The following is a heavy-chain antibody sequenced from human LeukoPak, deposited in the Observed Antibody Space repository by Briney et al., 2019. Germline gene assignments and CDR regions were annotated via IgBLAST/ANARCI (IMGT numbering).Heavy chain of an antibody. Sequence: GASVKVSCKASRGTSSNYAISWVRQAPGQGLEWMGQIIPKFAIAHYAQKFQGRVTIARNTSISTAYMELSSLRSEDTAVYYCARRFGELLSHAFDIWGQGTTVTVSS. D-gene: IGHD3-10*01. CDR1: RGTSSNYA. J-gene: IGHJ3*02. CDR2: IIPKFAIA. V-gene: IGHV1-69*10. CDR3: ARRFGELLSHAFDI.